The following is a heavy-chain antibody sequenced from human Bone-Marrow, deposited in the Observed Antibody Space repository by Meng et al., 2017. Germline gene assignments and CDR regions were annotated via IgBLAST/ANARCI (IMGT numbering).Heavy chain of an antibody. D-gene: IGHD3/OR15-3a*01. CDR3: AGTLGWGRFDS. CDR2: IKPDGSET. V-gene: IGHV3-7*01. Sequence: LTCAASGFTFSSYWMSWVRQAPGKGLEWVASIKPDGSETKYVDSVKGRFTISRDNAKKSLLLQIKRLRVEDTAVYYCAGTLGWGRFDSWGQRTLVTVSS. CDR1: GFTFSSYW. J-gene: IGHJ5*01.